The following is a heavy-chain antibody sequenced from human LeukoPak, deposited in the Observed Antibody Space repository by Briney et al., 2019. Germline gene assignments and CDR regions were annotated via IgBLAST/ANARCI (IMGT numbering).Heavy chain of an antibody. CDR1: GYTFTGYY. D-gene: IGHD3-3*01. Sequence: SVKVSCKASGYTFTGYYMHWVRQAPGQGLEWMGGIIPIFGTANYAQKFQGRVTITADKSTSTAYMELSSLRSEDTAVYYCARDRIWSGYSFDYWGQGTLVTVSS. V-gene: IGHV1-69*06. CDR3: ARDRIWSGYSFDY. J-gene: IGHJ4*02. CDR2: IIPIFGTA.